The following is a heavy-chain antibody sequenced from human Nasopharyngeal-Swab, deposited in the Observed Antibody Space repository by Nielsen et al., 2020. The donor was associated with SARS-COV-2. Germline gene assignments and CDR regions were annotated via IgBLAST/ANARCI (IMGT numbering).Heavy chain of an antibody. CDR3: ARAPPANYGTRRELDFDY. D-gene: IGHD3-10*01. CDR1: GGSMNGANYY. Sequence: SETLSLTCTVSGGSMNGANYYWSWIRQHPGKGLEWIGYIYYSGYTYYNPSLKSRVSMSIDTSTNQFSLKLSSVTAADTAVYFCARAPPANYGTRRELDFDYWGQGTLVTVSS. CDR2: IYYSGYT. J-gene: IGHJ4*02. V-gene: IGHV4-31*03.